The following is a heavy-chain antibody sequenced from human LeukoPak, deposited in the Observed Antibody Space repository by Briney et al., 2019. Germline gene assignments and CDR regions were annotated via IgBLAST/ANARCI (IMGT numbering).Heavy chain of an antibody. D-gene: IGHD4-11*01. CDR1: GFTFRNAS. Sequence: GGSLRLSCAASGFTFRNASMSWVRQAPGKGLEWVSAISGSGGSTYYADSVKGRFTISRDNSKNTLYLQMNSLRAEDAAVYYCANEYSKGDVWGQGTMVTVSS. CDR3: ANEYSKGDV. V-gene: IGHV3-23*01. J-gene: IGHJ3*01. CDR2: ISGSGGST.